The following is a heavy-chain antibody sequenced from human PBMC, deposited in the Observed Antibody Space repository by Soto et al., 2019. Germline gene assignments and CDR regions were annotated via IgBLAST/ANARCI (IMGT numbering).Heavy chain of an antibody. Sequence: QVQLQESGPGLVKPSQTLSLTCTVSGGSISSGDYYWSWIRQPPGKGLEWIGYIYYSGSTYYNPSLKSRVTISVDTSKNQFPLKLSSVTAADTAVYYCARGPTYYYDSSGYLDYWGQGTLVTVSS. CDR1: GGSISSGDYY. J-gene: IGHJ4*02. CDR2: IYYSGST. V-gene: IGHV4-30-4*01. CDR3: ARGPTYYYDSSGYLDY. D-gene: IGHD3-22*01.